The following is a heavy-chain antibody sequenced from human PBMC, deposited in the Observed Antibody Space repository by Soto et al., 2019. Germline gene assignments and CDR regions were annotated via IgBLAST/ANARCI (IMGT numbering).Heavy chain of an antibody. V-gene: IGHV3-23*01. J-gene: IGHJ4*02. Sequence: EVQLLESGGGLVQPGGSLRLSCAASGFTFSNYAMSWVRQAPGKGLKWVSSISGSGDRTFSADSLKGRFAISRDNSRNMLFLQISSLRADDTAVYYWAKGRRDDVLTGFYLTYFDYWGQGTQVTVPS. D-gene: IGHD3-9*01. CDR3: AKGRRDDVLTGFYLTYFDY. CDR1: GFTFSNYA. CDR2: ISGSGDRT.